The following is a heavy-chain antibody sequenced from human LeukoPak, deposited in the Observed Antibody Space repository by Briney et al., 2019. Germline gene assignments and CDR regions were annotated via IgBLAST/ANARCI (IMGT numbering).Heavy chain of an antibody. D-gene: IGHD6-13*01. CDR1: GGSISSHY. J-gene: IGHJ3*02. CDR3: ARGHSWSDAFDI. CDR2: IYYSGSN. Sequence: SETLSLTCTVSGGSISSHYWSWIRQPPGKGLEWIGYIYYSGSNNYNPSLKSRVTISVDTSKNQFSLKLSSVTAADTAVYYCARGHSWSDAFDIWGQGTTVTVSS. V-gene: IGHV4-59*11.